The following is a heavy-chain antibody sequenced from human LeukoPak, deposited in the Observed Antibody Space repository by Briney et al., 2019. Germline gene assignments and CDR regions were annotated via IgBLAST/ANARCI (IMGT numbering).Heavy chain of an antibody. CDR3: AKAIWFGESVFDY. J-gene: IGHJ4*02. D-gene: IGHD3-10*01. V-gene: IGHV3-30*02. CDR1: GFTFSSYG. Sequence: GGSLRLSCAASGFTFSSYGMHGVRQAPGKGLEWVAFIRYDGSNKYYADSVKGRFTISRDNSKNTLYLQMNSLRAEDTAVYYCAKAIWFGESVFDYWGQGTLVTVSS. CDR2: IRYDGSNK.